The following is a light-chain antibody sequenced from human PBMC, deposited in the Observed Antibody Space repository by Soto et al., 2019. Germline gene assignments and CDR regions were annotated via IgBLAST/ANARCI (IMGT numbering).Light chain of an antibody. CDR1: QSITNR. CDR3: QHYGGMWA. CDR2: DAS. J-gene: IGKJ1*01. Sequence: DIQMTQSPSTLXXXXXXXVXXXXRASQSITNRLAWYQQKPGKAPKVLIYDASSLESGVPSRFSGSGSGTEFILTISSLQPDDFATYCCQHYGGMWAFGQGTKVDI. V-gene: IGKV1-5*01.